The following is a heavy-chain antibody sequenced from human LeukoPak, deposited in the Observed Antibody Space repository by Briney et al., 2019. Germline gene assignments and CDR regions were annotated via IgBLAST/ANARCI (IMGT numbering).Heavy chain of an antibody. V-gene: IGHV1-2*02. J-gene: IGHJ4*02. Sequence: GASVKVSCKASGYTFTGYYMHWVRQAPGQGLEWMGWINPNSGGTNYAQKFQGRVTMTGDTSISTAYMELSRLRSDDTAVYYCARGKGGDCSSTSCYYYWGQGTLVTVSS. D-gene: IGHD2-2*01. CDR1: GYTFTGYY. CDR2: INPNSGGT. CDR3: ARGKGGDCSSTSCYYY.